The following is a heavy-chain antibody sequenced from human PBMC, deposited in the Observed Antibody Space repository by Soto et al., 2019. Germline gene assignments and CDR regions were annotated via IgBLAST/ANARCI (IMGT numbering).Heavy chain of an antibody. CDR1: GFTFSSYA. CDR2: ISYDGSNK. Sequence: GGSLRLSCAASGFTFSSYAMHWVRQAPGKGLEWVAVISYDGSNKYYADYVKGRFTISRDNYKNTLYLQMNSLRAEDTAVYYCARETHPNADDGMYVWGQGTPVTVSS. D-gene: IGHD2-2*01. J-gene: IGHJ6*02. CDR3: ARETHPNADDGMYV. V-gene: IGHV3-30-3*01.